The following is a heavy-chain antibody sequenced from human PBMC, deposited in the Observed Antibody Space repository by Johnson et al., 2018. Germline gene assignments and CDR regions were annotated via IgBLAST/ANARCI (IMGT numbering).Heavy chain of an antibody. J-gene: IGHJ6*02. D-gene: IGHD4-17*01. V-gene: IGHV3-66*01. CDR3: ARDVSKYGDYNYGMDV. CDR1: GITVSTNF. Sequence: VQLVESGGGLVQPGGSLRLSCAASGITVSTNFMSWVRQAPGKGLEWVSVIYSGGSTYYADSVKGRFTISRDNSKNSLYRKMNSLRAEDTAVYYCARDVSKYGDYNYGMDVWGQGTTVTVSS. CDR2: IYSGGST.